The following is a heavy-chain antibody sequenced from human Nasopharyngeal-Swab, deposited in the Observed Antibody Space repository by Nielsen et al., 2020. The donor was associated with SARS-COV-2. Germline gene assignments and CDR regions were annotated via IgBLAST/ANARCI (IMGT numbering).Heavy chain of an antibody. Sequence: GGSLRLSCAASGFTFSSYGMHWVRQAPGKGLEWVAVISYDGSKKYYVDSVKGRFTISRDNSKNTLYLQMNSQRVEDTAVYYCAKDTAVAGEYYYYYYMDVWGKGTTVTVSS. J-gene: IGHJ6*03. CDR2: ISYDGSKK. CDR1: GFTFSSYG. D-gene: IGHD6-19*01. V-gene: IGHV3-30*18. CDR3: AKDTAVAGEYYYYYYMDV.